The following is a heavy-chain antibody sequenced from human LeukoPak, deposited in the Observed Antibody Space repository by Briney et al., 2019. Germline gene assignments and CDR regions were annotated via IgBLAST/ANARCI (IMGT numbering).Heavy chain of an antibody. CDR2: ILYSGTT. CDR1: GGAISSYY. D-gene: IGHD5-12*01. Sequence: SETLSLTCTVSGGAISSYYWSWIRQPPGKGLEWIGYILYSGTTNSNPSLKSRVTISVDTSKNQISLKLSSVTAADTAVYYCARMGGYSGYATHWGQGTLVTVSS. J-gene: IGHJ4*02. V-gene: IGHV4-59*08. CDR3: ARMGGYSGYATH.